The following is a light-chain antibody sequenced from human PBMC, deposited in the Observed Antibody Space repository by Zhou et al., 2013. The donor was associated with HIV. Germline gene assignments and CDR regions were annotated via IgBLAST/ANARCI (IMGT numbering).Light chain of an antibody. CDR1: QSVSSSH. V-gene: IGKV3-20*01. J-gene: IGKJ1*01. Sequence: EIVLTQSPGTLSLSPGERATLSCRASQSVSSSHLAWYEQKPGQAPRLIIYDVSSRATGIPDRFSGSGSGTDFTLTISRLEPEDFAVYYCQQYGSSPSWTFGQGTKVEIK. CDR3: QQYGSSPSWT. CDR2: DVS.